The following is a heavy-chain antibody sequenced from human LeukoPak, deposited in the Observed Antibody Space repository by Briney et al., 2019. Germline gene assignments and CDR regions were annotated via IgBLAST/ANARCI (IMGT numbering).Heavy chain of an antibody. V-gene: IGHV1-69*05. CDR2: IIPIFGTA. CDR1: GGTFSSYA. J-gene: IGHJ1*01. CDR3: ARDTQDSSGWYVPAEYFQH. Sequence: SVKVSCKASGGTFSSYAISWVRQAPGQGLEWMGRIIPIFGTANYAQKFQGRVTITTDESTSTAYMELSSLRSEDTAVYYCARDTQDSSGWYVPAEYFQHWGQGTLVTVSS. D-gene: IGHD6-19*01.